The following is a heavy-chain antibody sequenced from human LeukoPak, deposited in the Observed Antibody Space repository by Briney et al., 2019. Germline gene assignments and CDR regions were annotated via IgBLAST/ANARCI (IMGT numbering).Heavy chain of an antibody. J-gene: IGHJ6*02. Sequence: GGSLRLSCAASGFTVSSNYMSWVRQAPGKGLEWVSVIYSGGSTYYADSVKGRFTISRDNSKNTLHLQMNSLGAEDTAVYYCARDLPPWSGYPYYYYGMDVWGQGTTVTVSS. D-gene: IGHD3-3*01. CDR3: ARDLPPWSGYPYYYYGMDV. CDR1: GFTVSSNY. CDR2: IYSGGST. V-gene: IGHV3-66*01.